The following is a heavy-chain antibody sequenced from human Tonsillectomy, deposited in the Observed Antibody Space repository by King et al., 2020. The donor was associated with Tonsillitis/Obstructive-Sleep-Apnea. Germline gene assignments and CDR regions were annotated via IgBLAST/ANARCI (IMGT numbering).Heavy chain of an antibody. Sequence: VQLPQWGAGLLKPSETLSLTCAVYGGSFSSYYWSWIRQSPGTGLEWIGEINDSGGTNYNPSLKSRVTISLDTSKNQFSLNLSSATAADTAVYYCARGPYNYNAMDVWGQGTTVTVSS. J-gene: IGHJ6*02. CDR1: GGSFSSYY. V-gene: IGHV4-34*01. CDR2: INDSGGT. CDR3: ARGPYNYNAMDV.